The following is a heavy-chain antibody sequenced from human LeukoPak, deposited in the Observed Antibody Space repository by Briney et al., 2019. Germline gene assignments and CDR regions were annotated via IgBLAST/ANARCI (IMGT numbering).Heavy chain of an antibody. CDR2: IIPIFGTA. CDR1: GYTFTSYA. CDR3: ARDRGYTVSYFDY. Sequence: GASVKVSCKASGYTFTSYAISWVRQAPGQGLEWMGGIIPIFGTANYAQKFQGRVTITTDESTSTAYMELSSLRSEDTAVYYCARDRGYTVSYFDYWGQGTLVTVPS. V-gene: IGHV1-69*05. D-gene: IGHD4-17*01. J-gene: IGHJ4*02.